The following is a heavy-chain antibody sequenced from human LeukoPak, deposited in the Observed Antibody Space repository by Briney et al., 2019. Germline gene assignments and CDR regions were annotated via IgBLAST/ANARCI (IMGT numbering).Heavy chain of an antibody. Sequence: PGGSRRLSCEASGFTSSSYSMNWVRPAPGKGLEWVSYISSSSSTIYYADSVKGRFTISRDNDKNSLYLQMNSLRAEDRAVYYCARDRDYGDYVQDYWGQGSLVTVSS. V-gene: IGHV3-48*01. CDR1: GFTSSSYS. J-gene: IGHJ4*02. D-gene: IGHD4-17*01. CDR2: ISSSSSTI. CDR3: ARDRDYGDYVQDY.